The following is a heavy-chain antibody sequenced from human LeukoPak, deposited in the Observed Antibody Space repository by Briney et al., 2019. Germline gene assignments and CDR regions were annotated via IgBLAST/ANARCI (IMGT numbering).Heavy chain of an antibody. Sequence: PGGSLRLSCAASGFTFSSYVMIWVRQAPGKGLEWVSVISISGTGTDYADSVKGRLTLSRDNSKNTLYLQMNSLRAADTAVYWCAKDRQGSGSRGSHYYYIMDVWGQGTTVTVSS. CDR1: GFTFSSYV. V-gene: IGHV3-23*01. CDR2: ISISGTGT. D-gene: IGHD3-10*01. J-gene: IGHJ6*02. CDR3: AKDRQGSGSRGSHYYYIMDV.